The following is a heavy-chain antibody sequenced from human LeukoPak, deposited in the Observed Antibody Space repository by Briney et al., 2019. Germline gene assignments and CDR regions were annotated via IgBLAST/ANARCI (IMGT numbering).Heavy chain of an antibody. D-gene: IGHD4-11*01. CDR1: GFTFSSYA. J-gene: IGHJ6*03. CDR3: ARGSRPPLHVSDYYYMDV. V-gene: IGHV3-23*01. CDR2: ISGSGGST. Sequence: GGSLRLSCAASGFTFSSYAMSWVRQAPGKGLEWVSAISGSGGSTYYADSVKGRFTISRDNSKNTLYLQMNSLRAEDTAVYYCARGSRPPLHVSDYYYMDVWGKGTTVTVSS.